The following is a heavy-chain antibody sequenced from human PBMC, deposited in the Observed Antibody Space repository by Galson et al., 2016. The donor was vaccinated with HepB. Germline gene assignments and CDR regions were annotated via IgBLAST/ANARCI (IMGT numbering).Heavy chain of an antibody. V-gene: IGHV4-39*01. Sequence: SETLSLTCSVSGDSTKSTIYYWGWIRQPPGKGLEWIGNVYSSGYTYYNPSLKSRVTISADTSKNQFSLRLTSVTAADTAVYYCARRRRIAARRGYFDYWGQGTLVTVSS. J-gene: IGHJ4*02. CDR1: GDSTKSTIYY. D-gene: IGHD6-6*01. CDR2: VYSSGYT. CDR3: ARRRRIAARRGYFDY.